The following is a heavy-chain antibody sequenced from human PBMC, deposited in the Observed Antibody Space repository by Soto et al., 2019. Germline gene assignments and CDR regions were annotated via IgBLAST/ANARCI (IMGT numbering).Heavy chain of an antibody. CDR2: IYPDDSDT. D-gene: IGHD2-2*01. CDR3: ARQGSTRGMYFYGMAV. Sequence: PGESLKISCRGSGYTFTSYWIAWVRQMPGKGLEWLGIIYPDDSDTRYSPSFQGRVTISADKSINTAYLQWRSLTASDTAMYYCARQGSTRGMYFYGMAVWGQGTSVTVS. J-gene: IGHJ6*02. V-gene: IGHV5-51*01. CDR1: GYTFTSYW.